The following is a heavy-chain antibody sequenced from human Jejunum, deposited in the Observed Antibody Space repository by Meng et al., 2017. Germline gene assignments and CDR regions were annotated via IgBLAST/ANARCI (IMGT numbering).Heavy chain of an antibody. D-gene: IGHD6-13*01. Sequence: SETLSLTCTVSGGSISSGSYYWSWIRQPAGKGLEWIGHVYTSGTTNYNPSLKSRVTISLDTSKNQYSLKLTSVTAADTAVYYCARGDWRGAAPGPSWFDPWGQGTLVTGAS. CDR1: GGSISSGSYY. J-gene: IGHJ5*02. V-gene: IGHV4-61*09. CDR3: ARGDWRGAAPGPSWFDP. CDR2: VYTSGTT.